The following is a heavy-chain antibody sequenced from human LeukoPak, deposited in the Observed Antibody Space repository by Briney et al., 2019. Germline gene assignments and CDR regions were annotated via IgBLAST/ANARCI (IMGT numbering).Heavy chain of an antibody. CDR2: ISSSSSTI. Sequence: PGGSLRPSCAASGFTFSSYSMNWVRQAPGKGLEWVSYISSSSSTIYYADSVKGRFTISRDNSKNTLYIQMDSLRAEDTAVYYCAKEPYSSSWYYPSRKNLGAPLDYWGQGTLVTVSS. J-gene: IGHJ4*02. CDR3: AKEPYSSSWYYPSRKNLGAPLDY. V-gene: IGHV3-48*01. CDR1: GFTFSSYS. D-gene: IGHD6-13*01.